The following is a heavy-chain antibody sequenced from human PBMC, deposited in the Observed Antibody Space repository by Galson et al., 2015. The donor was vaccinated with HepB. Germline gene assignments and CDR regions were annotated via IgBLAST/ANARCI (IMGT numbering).Heavy chain of an antibody. CDR1: GFTFSSHA. J-gene: IGHJ4*02. Sequence: SLRLSCAASGFTFSSHAMSWVRQAPGKGLEWVSVISGSGGSTYYADSVKGRFTISRDNSKNTLYLQMNSLRAEDTAVYYCAKETSAVAGTWVDYWGQGTLVTVSS. D-gene: IGHD6-19*01. CDR3: AKETSAVAGTWVDY. V-gene: IGHV3-23*01. CDR2: ISGSGGST.